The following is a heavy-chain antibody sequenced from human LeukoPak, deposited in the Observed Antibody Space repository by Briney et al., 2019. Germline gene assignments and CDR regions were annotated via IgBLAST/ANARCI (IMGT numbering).Heavy chain of an antibody. J-gene: IGHJ4*02. CDR2: ISAYNGNT. D-gene: IGHD6-19*01. CDR1: GYTFTSYG. V-gene: IGHV1-18*01. Sequence: ASVKVSCKASGYTFTSYGISWVRQAPGQGLEWMGWISAYNGNTNYAQKPQGRVTMTTDTSTSTAYMELRSLRSDDTAVYYCASGYPFYSSGSRYGYWGQGTLVTVSS. CDR3: ASGYPFYSSGSRYGY.